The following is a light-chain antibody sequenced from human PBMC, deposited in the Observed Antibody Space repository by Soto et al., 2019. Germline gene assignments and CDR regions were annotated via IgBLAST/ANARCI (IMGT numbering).Light chain of an antibody. CDR1: KNDVGFYDF. Sequence: QTALAQPPSASESPGQSVTISCTGTKNDVGFYDFVSWYQHHPGKAPRLIIYEVVQRPSGVPDRFSGSKSGNTASLTVSGLQAADEADYFCKSYAGSNTYVFGSGTKVTVL. J-gene: IGLJ1*01. CDR3: KSYAGSNTYV. CDR2: EVV. V-gene: IGLV2-8*01.